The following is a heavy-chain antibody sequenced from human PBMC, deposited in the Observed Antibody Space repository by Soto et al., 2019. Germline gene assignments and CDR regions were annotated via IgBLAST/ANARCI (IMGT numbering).Heavy chain of an antibody. J-gene: IGHJ6*02. CDR2: ISGSGDST. CDR3: ATDRDGAAAGPTKFYGMDV. D-gene: IGHD6-13*01. CDR1: GFTFSSYA. V-gene: IGHV3-23*01. Sequence: EVQLLESGGGLVQPGGSLRLSCAASGFTFSSYAMSWVRQAPGKGLEWVSVISGSGDSTYYADSVRGRFTISRDNSKNTLYLQMTGLRAEDTAVYYCATDRDGAAAGPTKFYGMDVWGQGTTVTVSS.